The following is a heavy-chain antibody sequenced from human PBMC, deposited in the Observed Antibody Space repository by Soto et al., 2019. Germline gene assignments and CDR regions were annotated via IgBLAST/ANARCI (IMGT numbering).Heavy chain of an antibody. V-gene: IGHV1-24*01. J-gene: IGHJ6*02. D-gene: IGHD1-1*01. CDR3: ATGTTVYYGMDV. CDR1: GYTLTELS. Sequence: ASVDVSCKVSGYTLTELSMHWVRQAPGKGLEWMGGFDPEDGETIYAQKFQGRVTMTEDTSTDTAYMELSSLRSEDTAVYYCATGTTVYYGMDVWGQGTTVTVSS. CDR2: FDPEDGET.